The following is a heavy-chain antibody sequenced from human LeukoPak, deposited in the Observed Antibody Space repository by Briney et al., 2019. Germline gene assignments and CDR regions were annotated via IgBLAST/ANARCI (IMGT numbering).Heavy chain of an antibody. CDR1: GFTFSSYA. V-gene: IGHV3-30*02. Sequence: PGGSLRLSCAASGFTFSSYAMYWVRQAPAKGLEWVAFTRYDGSNKYYADSVKGRFTISRDNSKNTLYLQMNSLRAEDTAVYYCARVTVGSGSYLLFDYWGQGTLVTVSS. CDR2: TRYDGSNK. D-gene: IGHD3-10*01. CDR3: ARVTVGSGSYLLFDY. J-gene: IGHJ4*02.